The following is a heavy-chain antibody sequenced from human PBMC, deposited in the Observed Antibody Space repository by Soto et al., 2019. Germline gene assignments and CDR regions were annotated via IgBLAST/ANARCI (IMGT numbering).Heavy chain of an antibody. D-gene: IGHD3-10*01. CDR3: ARERGSLHYYYGMDV. J-gene: IGHJ6*02. CDR2: IYYSGST. Sequence: SETLSLTCTVSAGSISSGGHYWSWIRQHPGKGLEWIGYIYYSGSTHYNPSLKSRVTISVDTSKNQFSLKLSSVTAADTAVYYCARERGSLHYYYGMDVWXQGTTVTVFS. V-gene: IGHV4-31*03. CDR1: AGSISSGGHY.